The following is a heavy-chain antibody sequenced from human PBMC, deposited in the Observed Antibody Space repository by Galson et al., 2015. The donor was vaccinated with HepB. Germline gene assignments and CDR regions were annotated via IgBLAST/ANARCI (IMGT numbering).Heavy chain of an antibody. Sequence: ETLSLTCTVSGGSISSSSYYWGWIRQPPGKGLEWIGSIYYSGSTYYNPSLKSRVTISVDTSKNQFSLKLSSVTAADTAVYYCARQLVGRLPYRHNWFDPWGQGTLVTVSS. CDR2: IYYSGST. V-gene: IGHV4-39*01. CDR1: GGSISSSSYY. CDR3: ARQLVGRLPYRHNWFDP. D-gene: IGHD5-18*01. J-gene: IGHJ5*02.